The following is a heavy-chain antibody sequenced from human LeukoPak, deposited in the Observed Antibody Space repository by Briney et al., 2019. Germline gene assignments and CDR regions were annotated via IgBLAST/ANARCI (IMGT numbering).Heavy chain of an antibody. Sequence: GGSLRLSCAASGFTFDDYAMHWVRQAPGKGLEWVSGISWNSGSIGYADSVKGRFTISRDNAKNSLYLQMNSLRAEDTALYYCAKDLVRYSSSARGFDYWGQGTLVTVSS. D-gene: IGHD6-13*01. CDR2: ISWNSGSI. J-gene: IGHJ4*02. CDR3: AKDLVRYSSSARGFDY. CDR1: GFTFDDYA. V-gene: IGHV3-9*01.